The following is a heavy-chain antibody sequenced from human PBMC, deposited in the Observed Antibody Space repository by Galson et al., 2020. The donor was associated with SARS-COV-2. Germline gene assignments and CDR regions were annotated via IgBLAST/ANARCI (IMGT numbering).Heavy chain of an antibody. CDR3: ARSVLTYYYGSSRYYDSSWYFDL. CDR2: IYYSGST. D-gene: IGHD3-22*01. CDR1: GGSISSYY. J-gene: IGHJ2*01. Sequence: ASETLSLTCTVSGGSISSYYWSWIRQPPGKGLEWIGYIYYSGSTNHNPSLKSRVTISVDTSKNQFSLKLSSVTAADTAVYYCARSVLTYYYGSSRYYDSSWYFDLWGRGTLVTVSS. V-gene: IGHV4-59*01.